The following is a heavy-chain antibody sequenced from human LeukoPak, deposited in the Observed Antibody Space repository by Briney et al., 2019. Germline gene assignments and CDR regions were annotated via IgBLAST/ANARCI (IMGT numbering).Heavy chain of an antibody. CDR3: ADAIVGASPGY. Sequence: GGSLRLSCAASGFTLSSYAMSWVRQAPGKGLEWVSAISGSGGSTYYADSVKGRFTISRDNSKNTLYLQMNSLRAEDTAVYYCADAIVGASPGYWGQGTLVTVSS. CDR2: ISGSGGST. J-gene: IGHJ4*02. CDR1: GFTLSSYA. D-gene: IGHD1-26*01. V-gene: IGHV3-23*01.